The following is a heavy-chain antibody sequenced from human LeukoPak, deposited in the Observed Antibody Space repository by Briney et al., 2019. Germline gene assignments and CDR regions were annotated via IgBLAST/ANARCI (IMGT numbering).Heavy chain of an antibody. CDR1: GVSFSGYY. D-gene: IGHD3-16*02. V-gene: IGHV4-34*01. CDR3: ARSYDYLWGSHRYTPTFDS. J-gene: IGHJ4*02. Sequence: PSETLSLTCAVYGVSFSGYYWNWIRQAPEKGLEWIGEINHSGSTNYNPSLKSRVTMSVDTSRNQFSLRLSSVTAADTAVYYRARSYDYLWGSHRYTPTFDSWGQGTLVTVSS. CDR2: INHSGST.